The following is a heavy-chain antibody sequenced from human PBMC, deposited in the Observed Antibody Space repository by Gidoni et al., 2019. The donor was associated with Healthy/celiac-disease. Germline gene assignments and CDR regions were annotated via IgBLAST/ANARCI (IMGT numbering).Heavy chain of an antibody. CDR1: GFTFSSYW. J-gene: IGHJ4*02. CDR3: ARINRLAAAGTLRL. D-gene: IGHD6-13*01. Sequence: EVQLVESGGGLVQPGGSMRLSCAASGFTFSSYWMSWVRQAPGKGLEWVANIKQDGSEKYYVDSVKGRFTISRDNAKNSLYLQMNSLRAEDTAVYYCARINRLAAAGTLRLWGQGTLVTVSS. CDR2: IKQDGSEK. V-gene: IGHV3-7*01.